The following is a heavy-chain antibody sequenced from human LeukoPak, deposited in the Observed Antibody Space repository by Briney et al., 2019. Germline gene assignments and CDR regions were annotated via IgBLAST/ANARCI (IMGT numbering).Heavy chain of an antibody. Sequence: SEALSLTCTVSGDSISSSTYYWGWIRQPPGKGLEWIGSIYYSGSTYYNPSLKSRVTISVDTSKNQFSLKLSSVTAADTAVYYCARLGYSASSVYYWGQGTLVAVSS. CDR1: GDSISSSTYY. V-gene: IGHV4-39*01. J-gene: IGHJ4*02. CDR2: IYYSGST. CDR3: ARLGYSASSVYY. D-gene: IGHD6-6*01.